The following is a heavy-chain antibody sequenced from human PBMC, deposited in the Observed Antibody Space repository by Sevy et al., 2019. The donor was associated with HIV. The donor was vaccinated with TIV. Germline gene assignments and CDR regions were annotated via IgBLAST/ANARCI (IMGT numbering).Heavy chain of an antibody. CDR3: PPRKDGVQFSFDPAKNLCSRSLSSGPAAETAVYYFARVNYDSSGYYPTDYGMDV. Sequence: SETLSLTCIVSGGSISDYYWSWIRQPPGKGPEWIGYIYYSGSTKYNPSLKSRVTISVDTSKNQFSLKLSPVTAADAAPVHTPPRKDGVQFSFDPAKNLCSRSLSSGPAAETAVYYFARVNYDSSGYYPTDYGMDVWGQGTTVTVSS. CDR1: GGSISDYY. CDR2: IYYSGST. J-gene: IGHJ6*02. D-gene: IGHD3-10*01. V-gene: IGHV4-59*01.